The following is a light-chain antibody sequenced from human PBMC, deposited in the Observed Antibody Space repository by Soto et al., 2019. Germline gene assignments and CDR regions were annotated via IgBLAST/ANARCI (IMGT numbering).Light chain of an antibody. CDR2: DVS. V-gene: IGLV2-14*01. CDR1: SSDVGGYNS. J-gene: IGLJ1*01. Sequence: QSALTQPASVSGSPGQSITISCTGTSSDVGGYNSVSWYQQHPGKAPKLMIYDVSYRPSGVSNRFSGSKSGNTASLTISGLQAEDEADYYCSSYTSSTTLGVFGTGTKVTVL. CDR3: SSYTSSTTLGV.